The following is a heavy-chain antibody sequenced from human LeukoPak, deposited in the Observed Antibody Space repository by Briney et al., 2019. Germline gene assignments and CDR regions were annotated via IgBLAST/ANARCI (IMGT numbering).Heavy chain of an antibody. Sequence: SVTVSCTASGFTFSSSAMQWVRQARGQRLEWMGWIVVGSGHTNYAQEFQERVTITRDMSTSTAYMELSSLRSEDTAVYYCAAHPRLLRGYYYYGMDVWGQGTTVTVSS. J-gene: IGHJ6*02. CDR1: GFTFSSSA. CDR2: IVVGSGHT. CDR3: AAHPRLLRGYYYYGMDV. D-gene: IGHD3-22*01. V-gene: IGHV1-58*02.